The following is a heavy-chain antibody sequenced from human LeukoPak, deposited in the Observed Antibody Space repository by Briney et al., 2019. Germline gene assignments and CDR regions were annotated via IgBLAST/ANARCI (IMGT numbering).Heavy chain of an antibody. Sequence: SETLSLTCSVSGGSLRHYYWSWIRQPPGKGLEWIGYIFSSGSTNYNPSPKSRVTISVDTSRNQFSLKLSSVTAADTAVYYCARRQIYFDYWGQETLVTVSS. CDR1: GGSLRHYY. CDR3: ARRQIYFDY. V-gene: IGHV4-4*09. CDR2: IFSSGST. J-gene: IGHJ4*02.